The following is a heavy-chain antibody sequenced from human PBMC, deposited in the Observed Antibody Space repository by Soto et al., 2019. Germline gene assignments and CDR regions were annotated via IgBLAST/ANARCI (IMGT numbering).Heavy chain of an antibody. J-gene: IGHJ6*03. CDR3: ARGVYYYYMDV. Sequence: QVQLQESGPGLVKPSETLSLTCTVSGGSISSYYWSWIRQPPGKGLEWIGYIYYSGSTNYNPSLKSRVTISVDTSKNQFSLKRSSVTAADTAVYYCARGVYYYYMDVWGKGTTVTVSS. CDR1: GGSISSYY. V-gene: IGHV4-59*01. CDR2: IYYSGST.